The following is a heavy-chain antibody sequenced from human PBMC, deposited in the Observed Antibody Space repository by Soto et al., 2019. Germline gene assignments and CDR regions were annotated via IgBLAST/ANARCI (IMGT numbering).Heavy chain of an antibody. D-gene: IGHD2-15*01. J-gene: IGHJ4*02. CDR2: ISYDGSNK. Sequence: QVQLVESGGGVVRPGRSLRLSCAASGFTFSSYAMHWVRQAPGKGLEWVAVISYDGSNKYYADSVKGRFTISRDNSKNTLYLQMNSLRAEDTAVYYCARSCSGGSCYSPDYWGQGTLVTVSS. CDR1: GFTFSSYA. CDR3: ARSCSGGSCYSPDY. V-gene: IGHV3-30-3*01.